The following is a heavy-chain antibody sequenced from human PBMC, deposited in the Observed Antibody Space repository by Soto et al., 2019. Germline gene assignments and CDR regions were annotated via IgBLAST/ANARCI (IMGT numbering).Heavy chain of an antibody. CDR2: IIPIFGTA. CDR3: ASGNGWGSGWSSLDAFDI. CDR1: GGTFSSYA. Sequence: QVQLVQSGAEVKKPGSSVKVSCKASGGTFSSYAISWVRQAPGQGLEWMGGIIPIFGTANYAQKFQGRVTITADESTSTAYMELSSLRSEDTAVYYCASGNGWGSGWSSLDAFDIWGQGTMVTVSS. D-gene: IGHD6-19*01. J-gene: IGHJ3*02. V-gene: IGHV1-69*01.